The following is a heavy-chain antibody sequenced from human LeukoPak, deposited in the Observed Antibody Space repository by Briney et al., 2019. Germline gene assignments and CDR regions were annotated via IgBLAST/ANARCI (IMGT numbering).Heavy chain of an antibody. CDR3: ARGPGYYDSSGLLNWYFDL. CDR1: GGSISSGGFS. J-gene: IGHJ2*01. Sequence: PSQTLSLTCAVSGGSISSGGFSWSWTRQPPGKGLEWIGYLYQSGSTYYTPSLKSRATISVDRSKNQFSLKVNSVTAADTAVYYCARGPGYYDSSGLLNWYFDLWGRGTLVTVSS. V-gene: IGHV4-30-2*01. CDR2: LYQSGST. D-gene: IGHD3-22*01.